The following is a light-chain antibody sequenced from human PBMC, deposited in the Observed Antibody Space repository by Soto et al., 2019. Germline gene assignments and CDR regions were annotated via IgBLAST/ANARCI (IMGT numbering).Light chain of an antibody. CDR2: DAS. V-gene: IGKV3-11*01. CDR3: QQRSNWPLT. CDR1: QSVYNY. Sequence: EIVLTQSPATLSLSPGEGATLSCRASQSVYNYFAWYQQKPGQAPRLLIYDASNRATGIPARFSGSGSGTDFTLPISSLEPEDFAVYYCQQRSNWPLTFGQGTKVEIK. J-gene: IGKJ1*01.